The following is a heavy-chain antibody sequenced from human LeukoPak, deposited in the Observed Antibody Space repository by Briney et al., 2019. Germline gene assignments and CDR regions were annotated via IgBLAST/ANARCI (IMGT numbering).Heavy chain of an antibody. CDR3: ARGWLAETTVVTPYNY. J-gene: IGHJ4*02. Sequence: ASVKVSCKAPGYTFTSYGISWVRQAPGQGLEWMGGIIPLFGTANYAQKFQGRVTITADESTSTVYMELSSLRSEDTAIYYCARGWLAETTVVTPYNYWGQGTLVTVSS. CDR1: GYTFTSYG. CDR2: IIPLFGTA. D-gene: IGHD4-23*01. V-gene: IGHV1-69*13.